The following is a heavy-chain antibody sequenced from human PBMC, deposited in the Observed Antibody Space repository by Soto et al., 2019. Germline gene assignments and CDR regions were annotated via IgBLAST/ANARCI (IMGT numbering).Heavy chain of an antibody. V-gene: IGHV3-74*03. CDR3: ARDWGGPDY. CDR2: LSSDGFGA. Sequence: PGGSLRLSCAASGFTFTNAWMSWVRQAPGRGLEWVSRLSSDGFGAAYADSVKGRFFISRDIASNTLFLQMNSLRADDTAVYDCARDWGGPDYWGRGTSVTVSS. D-gene: IGHD3-16*01. CDR1: GFTFTNAW. J-gene: IGHJ4*02.